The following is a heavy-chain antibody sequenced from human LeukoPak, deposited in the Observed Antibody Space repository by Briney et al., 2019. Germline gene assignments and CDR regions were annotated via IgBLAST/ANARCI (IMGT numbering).Heavy chain of an antibody. D-gene: IGHD2-2*01. CDR1: GFTFNSYW. J-gene: IGHJ6*03. Sequence: GGSLRLSCAASGFTFNSYWMHWVRQAPGKGLVWVSRINSDGSSTSYADSVKGRFTNSRDNAKNTLYLQMNSLRAEDTAVYYCARVPAAYYYYYYMDVWGKGTTVTVSS. CDR2: INSDGSST. V-gene: IGHV3-74*01. CDR3: ARVPAAYYYYYYMDV.